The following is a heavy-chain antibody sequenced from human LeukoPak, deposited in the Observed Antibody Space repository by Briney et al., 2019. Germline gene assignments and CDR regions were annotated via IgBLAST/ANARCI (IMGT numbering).Heavy chain of an antibody. J-gene: IGHJ4*02. CDR3: ASVGGSPSNYFDY. D-gene: IGHD3-16*01. CDR2: IHHSGIT. Sequence: PSGTLSLTCAVSGGSISSSNWWSWVRQPPRKGLEWIGSIHHSGITNYNPSLKSRVTISVDTSKNQFSLKLSSVTAADTAVYYCASVGGSPSNYFDYWGQGTLVTGSS. V-gene: IGHV4-4*02. CDR1: GGSISSSNW.